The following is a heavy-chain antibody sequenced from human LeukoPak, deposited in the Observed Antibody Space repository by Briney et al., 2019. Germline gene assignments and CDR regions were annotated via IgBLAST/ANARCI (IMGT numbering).Heavy chain of an antibody. Sequence: SETLSLTCTVSGDSISTYYWAWIRQPPGKGLEWIGQIYNSGSTNYNPSLKSRVTISVDTSKNQFSLKLSSVTTADTAVYYCATDLPRQRYYFDYWGQGTLVTVSS. D-gene: IGHD6-6*01. J-gene: IGHJ4*02. V-gene: IGHV4-59*01. CDR3: ATDLPRQRYYFDY. CDR2: IYNSGST. CDR1: GDSISTYY.